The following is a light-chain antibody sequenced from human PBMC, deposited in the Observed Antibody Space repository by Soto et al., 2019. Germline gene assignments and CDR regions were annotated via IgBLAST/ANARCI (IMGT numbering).Light chain of an antibody. CDR2: SNN. Sequence: QSALTQPPSASGTPGQKVTISCSGSSSNIGSNTVTWYQQFPGTAPRLLIHSNNQRPSGVPDRFSGSKSGTSASLAISRLKTEDEADYYCQSFDISNVVFGGGTKLTVL. CDR1: SSNIGSNT. J-gene: IGLJ2*01. V-gene: IGLV1-44*01. CDR3: QSFDISNVV.